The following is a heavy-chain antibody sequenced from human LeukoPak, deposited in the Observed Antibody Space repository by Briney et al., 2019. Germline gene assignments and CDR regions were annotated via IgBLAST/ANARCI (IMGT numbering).Heavy chain of an antibody. CDR1: GFTVSSNY. CDR3: ARDRDGGSYFDY. CDR2: IYSGGST. V-gene: IGHV3-66*01. D-gene: IGHD1-26*01. Sequence: GGSLRLSCAASGFTVSSNYMSWVRQAPGKGLEWVSVIYSGGSTYYADSVKGRFTISRDNSKNTLYLQMSSLRAEDTAVYCCARDRDGGSYFDYWGQGTLVTVSS. J-gene: IGHJ4*02.